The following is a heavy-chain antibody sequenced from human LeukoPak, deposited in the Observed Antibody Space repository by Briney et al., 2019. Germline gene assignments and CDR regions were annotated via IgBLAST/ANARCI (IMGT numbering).Heavy chain of an antibody. V-gene: IGHV3-9*01. CDR2: ISWNSGSI. CDR3: AKITPHYSSGWYGKYFDY. CDR1: GFTFDDYA. D-gene: IGHD6-19*01. Sequence: PGRSLRLSCAASGFTFDDYAMHWVRQAPGKGLEWVSGISWNSGSIGYADSVKGRFTISRDNAKNSLYLQMNSLRAEDTAVYYCAKITPHYSSGWYGKYFDYWGQGTLVTVSS. J-gene: IGHJ4*02.